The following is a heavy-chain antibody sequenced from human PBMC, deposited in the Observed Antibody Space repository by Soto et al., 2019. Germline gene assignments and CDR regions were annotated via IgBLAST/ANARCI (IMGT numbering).Heavy chain of an antibody. CDR2: ISYGGSQK. CDR3: ARDREAVAGLIDY. V-gene: IGHV3-30-3*01. J-gene: IGHJ4*02. D-gene: IGHD6-19*01. CDR1: GFSFSTYA. Sequence: GGSLRLSCAASGFSFSTYAMHWVRQAPGKGLEWVALISYGGSQKYYADSVKGRFTISRDNSKNTLHLQMNSLRAEDTAVYYCARDREAVAGLIDYWGQGTLVTAPQ.